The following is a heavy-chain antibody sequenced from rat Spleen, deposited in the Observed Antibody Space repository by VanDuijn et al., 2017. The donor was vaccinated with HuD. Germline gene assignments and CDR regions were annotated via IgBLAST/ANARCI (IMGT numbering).Heavy chain of an antibody. Sequence: EVQLVESGGGLVQPGRSLKLSCAASGFTFSNYGMAWVRQSPTKGLEWVATISYEGSSTYFGDSVKGRFTISRDNAKSTLYLQMNSLRSEDTATYYCAVSNSWFAYWGQGTLVTVSS. J-gene: IGHJ3*01. V-gene: IGHV5-29*01. CDR2: ISYEGSST. CDR3: AVSNSWFAY. CDR1: GFTFSNYG. D-gene: IGHD3-5*01.